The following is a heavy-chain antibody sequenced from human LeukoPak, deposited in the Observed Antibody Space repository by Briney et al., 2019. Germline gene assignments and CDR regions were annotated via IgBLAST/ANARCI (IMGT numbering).Heavy chain of an antibody. Sequence: GGSLRLSCAAPGFSFSSHWMSWVRQAPGKGLEWVANIQSDGSVQQYVDSVKGRLTISRDNAKNSLYLQMNSLRAEDTAVYYCARIPRGSGWSFLDFWGQGTLVTVTS. CDR3: ARIPRGSGWSFLDF. CDR1: GFSFSSHW. CDR2: IQSDGSVQ. D-gene: IGHD6-19*01. J-gene: IGHJ4*02. V-gene: IGHV3-7*01.